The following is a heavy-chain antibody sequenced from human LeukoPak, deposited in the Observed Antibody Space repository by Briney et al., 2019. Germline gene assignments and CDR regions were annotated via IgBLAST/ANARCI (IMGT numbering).Heavy chain of an antibody. V-gene: IGHV4-34*01. CDR1: GGSLSGYY. D-gene: IGHD2-2*02. CDR3: ARHYLGYCSSTSCYTFDY. CDR2: IYHSGST. J-gene: IGHJ4*02. Sequence: SETLSLTCAVYGGSLSGYYWSWIRQPPEMGLEWIGQIYHSGSTKYNGSPKSRVTISVDTSKDQLSLILCSVTAADTAVYYCARHYLGYCSSTSCYTFDYWGQGTLVTVSS.